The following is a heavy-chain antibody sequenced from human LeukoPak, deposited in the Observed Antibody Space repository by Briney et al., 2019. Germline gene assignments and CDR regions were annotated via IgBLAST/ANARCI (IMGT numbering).Heavy chain of an antibody. Sequence: GGSLRLSCAASGFTFSSYWMSWVRQAPGKGLEWVANIKQDGSEKYYVDSVKGRFTISRDNAKKTLYLSMNSLRAEDTAVYYCARDGGYYDSSGLLDYWGQGTLVTVSS. V-gene: IGHV3-7*01. J-gene: IGHJ4*02. CDR1: GFTFSSYW. CDR3: ARDGGYYDSSGLLDY. D-gene: IGHD3-22*01. CDR2: IKQDGSEK.